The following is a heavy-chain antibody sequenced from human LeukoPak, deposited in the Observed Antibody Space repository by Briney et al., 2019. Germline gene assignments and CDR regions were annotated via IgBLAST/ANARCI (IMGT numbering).Heavy chain of an antibody. J-gene: IGHJ6*03. CDR2: IRHDGSNR. V-gene: IGHV3-30*02. D-gene: IGHD6-13*01. CDR1: GFIFSNYG. CDR3: AKEGSSWFYYMDV. Sequence: GGSLRLSCAASGFIFSNYGMHWVRQAPGKGLEWVAFIRHDGSNRFYADSVKGRFTISRDNSKNTLYLQMNSLRAEDTAVYYCAKEGSSWFYYMDVWGKGTTVTVSS.